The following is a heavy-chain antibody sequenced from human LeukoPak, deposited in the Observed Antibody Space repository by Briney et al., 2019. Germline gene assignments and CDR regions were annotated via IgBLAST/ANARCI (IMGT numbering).Heavy chain of an antibody. V-gene: IGHV3-30-3*01. CDR1: GFTFSSYA. D-gene: IGHD7-27*01. J-gene: IGHJ4*02. CDR3: ARWGSRFDY. Sequence: GSLRLSCAASGFTFSSYAMHWVRQAPGKGLEWVAVISYDGSNKYYADSVKGRFTISRDNSKNTLYLQMNSLRAEDTAVYYCARWGSRFDYWGQGTLVTVSS. CDR2: ISYDGSNK.